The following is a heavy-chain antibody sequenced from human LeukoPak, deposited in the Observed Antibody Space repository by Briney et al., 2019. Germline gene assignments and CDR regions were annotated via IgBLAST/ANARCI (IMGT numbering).Heavy chain of an antibody. J-gene: IGHJ4*02. V-gene: IGHV1-18*01. CDR1: GYTLTSYG. Sequence: ASVKVSCKASGYTLTSYGISWVRQAPGQGLEWMGWISAYNGNTNYAQKLQGRVTMTTDTSTSTAYMELRSLRSDDTAVYYCARETKLLWFGEPTYYFDYWGQGTLVTVSS. CDR2: ISAYNGNT. D-gene: IGHD3-10*01. CDR3: ARETKLLWFGEPTYYFDY.